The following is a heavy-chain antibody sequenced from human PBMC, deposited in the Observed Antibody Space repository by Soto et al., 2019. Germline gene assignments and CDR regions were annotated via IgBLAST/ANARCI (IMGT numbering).Heavy chain of an antibody. CDR1: GGTFSSYA. J-gene: IGHJ6*02. V-gene: IGHV1-69*13. D-gene: IGHD3-10*01. CDR3: ARVRITMVRGLDYYYYGMDV. Sequence: GASVKVSCKASGGTFSSYASSWVRQAPGQGLEWMGGIIPTFGTANYAQKFQGRVTITADESTSTAYMELSSLRSEDTAVYYCARVRITMVRGLDYYYYGMDVWGQGTTVTVSS. CDR2: IIPTFGTA.